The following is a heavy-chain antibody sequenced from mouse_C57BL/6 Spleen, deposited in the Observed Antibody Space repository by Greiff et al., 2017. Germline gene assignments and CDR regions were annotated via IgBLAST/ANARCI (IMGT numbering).Heavy chain of an antibody. CDR3: ACEVTVVAHFDY. CDR2: IYPGDGGT. J-gene: IGHJ2*01. Sequence: VKLMESGPELVKPGASVKLSCTASGYAFSSSWLNWVKQRPGEGLEWFGRIYPGDGGTNYNGNLKGKATLTPDTSSSTAYLQLRRLTSENSEVYACACEVTVVAHFDYWGQGTTLTVSA. CDR1: GYAFSSSW. V-gene: IGHV1-82*01. D-gene: IGHD1-1*01.